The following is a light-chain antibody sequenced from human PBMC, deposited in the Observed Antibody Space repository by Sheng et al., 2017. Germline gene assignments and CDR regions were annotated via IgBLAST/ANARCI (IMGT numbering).Light chain of an antibody. J-gene: IGKJ3*01. CDR3: QQTYTTPLT. V-gene: IGKV1-39*01. Sequence: DIQMTQSPASLSASVGDRVTVSCRASQTIRSNLNWYQQKPGKAPKLLIYSASILHSGAPSRFSGSGSGTDFTLTITSLQPEDFATYYCQQTYTTPLTFGPGPKSISN. CDR2: SAS. CDR1: QTIRSN.